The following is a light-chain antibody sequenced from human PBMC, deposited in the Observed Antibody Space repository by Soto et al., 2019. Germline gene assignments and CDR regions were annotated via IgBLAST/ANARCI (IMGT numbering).Light chain of an antibody. CDR2: DAS. J-gene: IGKJ4*01. V-gene: IGKV3-11*01. CDR1: QSVGSY. Sequence: EVVLTQSPATLSLSPGERVTLSCRASQSVGSYLAWYQQKPGQAPRLLIYDASNRATGIPARFSGSGSGTDFTLTISSLEPEDFEVYYCQQRSNWPLTFGGGTKV. CDR3: QQRSNWPLT.